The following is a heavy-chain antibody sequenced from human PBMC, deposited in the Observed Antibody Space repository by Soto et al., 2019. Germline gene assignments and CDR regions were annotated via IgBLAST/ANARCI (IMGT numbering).Heavy chain of an antibody. CDR1: GFTFSSYS. J-gene: IGHJ3*02. V-gene: IGHV3-21*01. D-gene: IGHD1-1*01. CDR2: ISSSSSYI. CDR3: ARGYLRLTDAYDI. Sequence: SLRLSCAASGFTFSSYSMNWVRQAPGKGLEWVSSISSSSSYIYYADSVKGRFTISRDNAKNSLYLQMNSLRAEDTAVYYCARGYLRLTDAYDIWGQGTMVTVS.